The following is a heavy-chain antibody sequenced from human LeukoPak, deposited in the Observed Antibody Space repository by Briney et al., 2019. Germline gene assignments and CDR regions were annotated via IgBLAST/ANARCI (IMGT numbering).Heavy chain of an antibody. Sequence: GTLSLTCAVSNGSISSTNWWSWVRQSPGKGLEYIGEIYHSGTTNYNPSLKSRVTISLDKSKNHFSLKLTSVTAADTAVYYCVRVVVVSATLKDWFDPWGQGILVTVSS. CDR2: IYHSGTT. J-gene: IGHJ5*02. V-gene: IGHV4-4*02. D-gene: IGHD2-15*01. CDR1: NGSISSTNW. CDR3: VRVVVVSATLKDWFDP.